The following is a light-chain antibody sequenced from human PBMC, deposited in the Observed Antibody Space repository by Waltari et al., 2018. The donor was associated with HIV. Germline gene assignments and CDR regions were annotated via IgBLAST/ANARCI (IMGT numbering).Light chain of an antibody. CDR2: RNN. CDR3: VAWDDSLRGVV. Sequence: SVLPQPPSASATPGPRVTIPCSGSTSTLASNDVFWYQHLPGAAPKLLTHRNNQRPSGVPDRFSVSTSGTSASLAISGLRSEDEADYYCVAWDDSLRGVVFGGGTKVAAL. CDR1: TSTLASND. V-gene: IGLV1-47*01. J-gene: IGLJ2*01.